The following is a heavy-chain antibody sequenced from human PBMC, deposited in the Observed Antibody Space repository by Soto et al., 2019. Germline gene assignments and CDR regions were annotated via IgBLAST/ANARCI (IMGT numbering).Heavy chain of an antibody. Sequence: SETLSLTCTVSGGSISSGDFYWSWIRQPPGKGLELIGNIYYSGSTYYNPSLRSRAIMSVDTSQNQFSLKLSSLTAADTAVYYCARSGPGGYIDYWGQGTLVTVSS. CDR2: IYYSGST. V-gene: IGHV4-30-4*01. CDR3: ARSGPGGYIDY. J-gene: IGHJ4*02. CDR1: GGSISSGDFY. D-gene: IGHD3-22*01.